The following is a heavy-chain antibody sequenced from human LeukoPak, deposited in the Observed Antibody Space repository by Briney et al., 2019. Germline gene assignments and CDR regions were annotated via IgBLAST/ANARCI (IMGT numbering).Heavy chain of an antibody. CDR2: ISSSGSTI. J-gene: IGHJ3*02. CDR1: GFTFSDNY. Sequence: PGGSLRLSCAASGFTFSDNYMSWIRQAPGKGLEWVSYISSSGSTIYYADSVKGRFTISRDNAKNSAYLQINSLRVEDTAVYYCAAVSYLAFDIWGQGTMVTVSS. CDR3: AAVSYLAFDI. D-gene: IGHD2-21*01. V-gene: IGHV3-11*04.